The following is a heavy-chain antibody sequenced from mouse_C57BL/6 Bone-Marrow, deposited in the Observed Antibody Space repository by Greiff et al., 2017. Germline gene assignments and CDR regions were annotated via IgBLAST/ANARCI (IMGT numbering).Heavy chain of an antibody. V-gene: IGHV1-81*01. CDR3: ARSSLRSYYFDY. CDR1: GYTFTSYG. D-gene: IGHD1-1*01. CDR2: IYPRSGNT. J-gene: IGHJ2*01. Sequence: LVESGAELARPGASVKLSCKASGYTFTSYGISWVKQRTGQGLEWIGEIYPRSGNTYYNEKFKGKATLTADNSSSTAYMELRSLTSEDSAVYFCARSSLRSYYFDYWGQGTTLTVSS.